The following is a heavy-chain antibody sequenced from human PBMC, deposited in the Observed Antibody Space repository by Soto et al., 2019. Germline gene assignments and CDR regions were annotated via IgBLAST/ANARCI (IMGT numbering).Heavy chain of an antibody. CDR2: IYHSGST. Sequence: SETLSLTCAVSGGAISSGGYSWSWIRQPPGKGLEWIGYIYHSGSTYYNPSLKSRVTISVDRSKNQFSLKLSSVTAADTAVYYCAGGIAARPLGYWGQGTLVTVSS. D-gene: IGHD6-6*01. V-gene: IGHV4-30-2*01. J-gene: IGHJ4*02. CDR1: GGAISSGGYS. CDR3: AGGIAARPLGY.